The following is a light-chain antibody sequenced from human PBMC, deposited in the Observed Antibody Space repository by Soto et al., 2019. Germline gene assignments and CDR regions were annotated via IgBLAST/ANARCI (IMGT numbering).Light chain of an antibody. CDR2: GAS. V-gene: IGKV3-20*01. J-gene: IGKJ1*01. Sequence: VLTQSPGTLSLSTGERATLSCGAGQSVSSNYLAWYQQKPGQAPRLRIYGASTRATGIPGRFSGSGSGTDFSLTISRLETEDSLVYYGQQYGSSPPWTFGQGTKVDIK. CDR1: QSVSSNY. CDR3: QQYGSSPPWT.